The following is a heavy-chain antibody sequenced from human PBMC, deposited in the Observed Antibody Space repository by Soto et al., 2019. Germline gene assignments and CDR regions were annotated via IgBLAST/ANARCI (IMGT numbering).Heavy chain of an antibody. CDR1: GGSISSYY. CDR3: ARGRGVHGANCGGDCYYFDY. V-gene: IGHV4-59*01. D-gene: IGHD2-21*02. Sequence: SETLSLTCTVSGGSISSYYWSWIRQPPGKGLEWIGYIYYSGSTNYNPSLKSRVTISVDTSKNQFSLKLSSVTAADTAVYYCARGRGVHGANCGGDCYYFDYWGQGTLATVSS. J-gene: IGHJ4*02. CDR2: IYYSGST.